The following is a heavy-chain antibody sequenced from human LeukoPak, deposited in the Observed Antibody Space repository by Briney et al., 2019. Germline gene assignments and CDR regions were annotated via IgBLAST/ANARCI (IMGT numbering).Heavy chain of an antibody. CDR3: ARAENSNVDTGEFDY. D-gene: IGHD5-18*01. CDR1: GGSISSYY. Sequence: SETLSLTCTVSGGSISSYYRSWIRQPPGKGLEWIGYIYYSGSTNYNPSLKSRVTISVDTSKNQFSLKLSSVTAADTAVYYCARAENSNVDTGEFDYWGQGTLVTVSS. V-gene: IGHV4-59*01. J-gene: IGHJ4*02. CDR2: IYYSGST.